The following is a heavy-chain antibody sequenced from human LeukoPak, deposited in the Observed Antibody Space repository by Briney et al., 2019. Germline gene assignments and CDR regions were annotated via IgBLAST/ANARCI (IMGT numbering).Heavy chain of an antibody. D-gene: IGHD2-2*01. CDR2: IYYSGST. CDR3: ARYCSSTSCYPNDAFDI. V-gene: IGHV4-30-4*01. J-gene: IGHJ3*02. Sequence: SQTLSLTCTVSGGSISSGDYYWSWIRQPPGKGLEWIGYIYYSGSTYYNPSLKSRVTISVDTSKNQFSLKLSSVTAADTAVYYCARYCSSTSCYPNDAFDIWGQGTMVTVSS. CDR1: GGSISSGDYY.